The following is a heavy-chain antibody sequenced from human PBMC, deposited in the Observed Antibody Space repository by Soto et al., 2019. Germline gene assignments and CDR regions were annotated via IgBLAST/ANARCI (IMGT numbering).Heavy chain of an antibody. CDR1: GGSISSGGYY. Sequence: QVQLQESGPGLVKPSQTLSLTCTVSGGSISSGGYYWSWIRQHPGKGLEWIGYIYYSGSTYYNPSLKSRVTISVDTSKNQFSLKLSSVTAADTAVYYCVATPDSSGYYHTLDYWGQGTLVTVSS. CDR2: IYYSGST. V-gene: IGHV4-31*03. CDR3: VATPDSSGYYHTLDY. J-gene: IGHJ4*02. D-gene: IGHD3-22*01.